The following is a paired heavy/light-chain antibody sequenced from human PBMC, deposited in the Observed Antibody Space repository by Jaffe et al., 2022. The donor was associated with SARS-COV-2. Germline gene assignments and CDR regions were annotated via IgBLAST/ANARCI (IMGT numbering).Heavy chain of an antibody. D-gene: IGHD4-17*01. V-gene: IGHV2-70*01. CDR3: ARILGYSDLFDGFDT. Sequence: QVTLRESGPALVKPTQTLTLTCTFSGFSLTTTGMCVSWIRQPPGKALEWLALINWADDKYYNTSLKTRLTISKDTSKNQVVLTLTNMDPVDTGRYYCARILGYSDLFDGFDTWGRGTMVTVSS. J-gene: IGHJ3*02. CDR1: GFSLTTTGMC. CDR2: INWADDK.
Light chain of an antibody. Sequence: DIVMTQSPLSLPVTPGEPASISCRSSQSLVHSNGYTYLDWYVQKPGQSPQLLIYLGFTRASGVPDRFSASGSGTDFTLKISRVEAGDVGVYFCMQALHSPLFTFGPGTIVDLK. J-gene: IGKJ3*01. CDR2: LGF. CDR3: MQALHSPLFT. V-gene: IGKV2-28*01. CDR1: QSLVHSNGYTY.